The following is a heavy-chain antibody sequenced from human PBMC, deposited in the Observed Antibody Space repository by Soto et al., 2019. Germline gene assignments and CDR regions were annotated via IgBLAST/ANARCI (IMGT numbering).Heavy chain of an antibody. Sequence: RESLKISCKGSGYTFSSYWIGWVRQMPGKGLEWMGIIYPGDSDTRYSPSFQGQVTISADKYIRTAYLQWSSLKASDTATYYCARRGRDSSGDFYYNGMDVWGQGTTVTVSS. V-gene: IGHV5-51*01. CDR1: GYTFSSYW. CDR2: IYPGDSDT. D-gene: IGHD6-25*01. CDR3: ARRGRDSSGDFYYNGMDV. J-gene: IGHJ6*02.